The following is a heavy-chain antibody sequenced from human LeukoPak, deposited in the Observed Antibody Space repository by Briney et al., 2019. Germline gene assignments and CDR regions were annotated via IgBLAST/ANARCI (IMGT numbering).Heavy chain of an antibody. CDR3: ASEPLRWTKEGHY. V-gene: IGHV4-59*12. CDR1: GGSISSYY. Sequence: SETLSLTCTVSGGSISSYYWSWIRQPPGKGLEWIGYIYDSGSTNYNPSLKSRVTISMDTSKNQFSLKLTSVTAADTALYYCASEPLRWTKEGHYWGQGTLVTVSS. CDR2: IYDSGST. D-gene: IGHD4-23*01. J-gene: IGHJ4*02.